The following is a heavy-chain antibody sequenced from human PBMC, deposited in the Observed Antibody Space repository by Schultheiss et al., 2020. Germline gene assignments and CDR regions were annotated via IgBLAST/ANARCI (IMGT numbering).Heavy chain of an antibody. CDR3: AREYSSSWEGRNWFDP. V-gene: IGHV3-30-3*01. CDR1: GFTFSSYA. J-gene: IGHJ5*02. Sequence: GGSLRLSCAASGFTFSSYAMHWVRQAPGKGLEWVAVISYDGSNKYYADSVKGRFTISRDNSKNSLYLQMNSLRAEDTAVYYCAREYSSSWEGRNWFDPWGQGTLVTVSS. D-gene: IGHD6-13*01. CDR2: ISYDGSNK.